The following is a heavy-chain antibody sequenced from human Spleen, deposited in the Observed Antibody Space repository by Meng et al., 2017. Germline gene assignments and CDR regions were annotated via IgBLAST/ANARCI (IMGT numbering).Heavy chain of an antibody. D-gene: IGHD7-27*01. V-gene: IGHV4-61*08. J-gene: IGHJ4*02. CDR2: AST. CDR1: GGSVRRSDYH. CDR3: ARDYWGSLDY. Sequence: QLQLQESGPGRVRPSATPSPLCTVSGGSVRRSDYHWSWSRQPRGKGLEWIGFASTNYNPSLKSRLTISLDTSKNQFSLKLTSVTAADTAVYYCARDYWGSLDYWGQGILVTVSS.